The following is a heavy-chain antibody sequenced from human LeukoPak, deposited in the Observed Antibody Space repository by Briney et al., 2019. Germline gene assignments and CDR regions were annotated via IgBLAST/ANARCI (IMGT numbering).Heavy chain of an antibody. J-gene: IGHJ4*02. CDR2: IYTSGST. CDR1: GGSISSYY. Sequence: SETLSLTCTVSGGSISSYYWSWLRPPAGKGLEWIGRIYTSGSTNYNPSLKSRVTMTLDTSKNQSPLKLSSVTAADTAVYYCARVTTLYYFDYWGQGTLVTVSS. V-gene: IGHV4-4*07. D-gene: IGHD4-17*01. CDR3: ARVTTLYYFDY.